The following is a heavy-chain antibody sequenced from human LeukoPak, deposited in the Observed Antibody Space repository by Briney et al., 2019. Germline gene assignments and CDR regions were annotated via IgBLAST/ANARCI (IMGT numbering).Heavy chain of an antibody. V-gene: IGHV4-30-2*01. J-gene: IGHJ4*02. D-gene: IGHD3-22*01. CDR3: ARRGYDSSEGCFDY. Sequence: NPSETLSLTCTVSGGSISSGGYYWSWIRQPPGKGLEWIGYIYHSGSTYYNPSLKSRVTISVDRSKNQFSLKLSSVTAADTAVYYCARRGYDSSEGCFDYWGQGTLVTVSS. CDR2: IYHSGST. CDR1: GGSISSGGYY.